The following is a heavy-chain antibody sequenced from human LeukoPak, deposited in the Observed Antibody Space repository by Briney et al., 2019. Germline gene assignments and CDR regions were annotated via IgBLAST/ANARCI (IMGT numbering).Heavy chain of an antibody. Sequence: SGGSLRLSCAASGFTFDDYAMHWVRQAPGKGLEWVSGISWNSGSIGYADSVKGRFTISRDNAKNSLYLQMNSLRAEDTAVYYCARVGGVPWRYWAYYYYYYMDVWGKGTTVTISS. CDR3: ARVGGVPWRYWAYYYYYYMDV. V-gene: IGHV3-9*01. D-gene: IGHD2-8*02. CDR1: GFTFDDYA. CDR2: ISWNSGSI. J-gene: IGHJ6*03.